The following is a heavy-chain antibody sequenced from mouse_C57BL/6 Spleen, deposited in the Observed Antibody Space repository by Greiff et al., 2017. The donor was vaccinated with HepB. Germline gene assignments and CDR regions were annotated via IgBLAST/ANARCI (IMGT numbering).Heavy chain of an antibody. CDR3: ARDYDGYYVDAMDY. J-gene: IGHJ4*01. CDR2: IYPGDGDT. CDR1: GYAFSSYW. D-gene: IGHD2-3*01. Sequence: VQLQQSGAELVKPGASVKISCKASGYAFSSYWMNWVKQRPGKGLEWIGQIYPGDGDTNYNGKFKGKATLTADKSSSTAYMQLSSLTSEDSAVYFCARDYDGYYVDAMDYWGQGTSVTVSS. V-gene: IGHV1-80*01.